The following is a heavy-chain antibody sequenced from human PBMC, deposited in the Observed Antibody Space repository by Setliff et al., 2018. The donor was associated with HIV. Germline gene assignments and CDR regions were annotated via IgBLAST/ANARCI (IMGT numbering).Heavy chain of an antibody. CDR1: GDSISRSRYY. Sequence: SETLSLTCVVSGDSISRSRYYWGWIRQPPGKGLEWIGSFYYSGSTSYNPSLKSRVTISGDTSKNQVSLRLSSVTAADTAVYYCARSPGFWYFDLWGPGTLVTVSS. V-gene: IGHV4-39*07. CDR3: ARSPGFWYFDL. J-gene: IGHJ2*01. CDR2: FYYSGST.